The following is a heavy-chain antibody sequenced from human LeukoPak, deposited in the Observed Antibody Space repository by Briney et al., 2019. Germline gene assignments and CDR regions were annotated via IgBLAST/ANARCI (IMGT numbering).Heavy chain of an antibody. CDR2: INPSGGST. CDR3: ARVPRGAGYFDY. J-gene: IGHJ4*02. CDR1: GYTFTSYY. V-gene: IGHV1-46*01. Sequence: ASVKFSCKASGYTFTSYYMHWVRQAPGQGLEWMGIINPSGGSTSYAQKFQGRVTMTRDTSTSTVYMELSSLRSEDTAVYYCARVPRGAGYFDYWGQGTLVTVSS. D-gene: IGHD6-19*01.